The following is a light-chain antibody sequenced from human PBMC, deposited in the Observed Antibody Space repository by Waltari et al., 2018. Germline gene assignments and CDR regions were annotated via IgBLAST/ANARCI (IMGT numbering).Light chain of an antibody. CDR3: QQYNTYPLT. V-gene: IGKV1-5*03. CDR1: QNINSW. Sequence: EIQRTQSHSTLSASVGDRDRITCRANQNINSWLAWYQQKPGKAPKFLIYKASSLESGVPSRFSGSGSGTEFTLTISSLQPDDFGTYYCQQYNTYPLTFGQGTKVEIK. J-gene: IGKJ1*01. CDR2: KAS.